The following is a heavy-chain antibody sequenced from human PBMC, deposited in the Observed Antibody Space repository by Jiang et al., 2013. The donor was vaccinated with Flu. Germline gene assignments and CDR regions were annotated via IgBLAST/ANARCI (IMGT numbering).Heavy chain of an antibody. CDR1: GGSISSGDYY. CDR3: ARDPYCGGDCYTQYYYYGMDV. J-gene: IGHJ6*02. Sequence: GPGLVKPSQTLSPTCTVSGGSISSGDYYWSWIRQPPGKGLEWIGYIYYSGSTYYNPSLKSRVTTSVDTSKNQFSLKLSSVTAADTAVYYCARDPYCGGDCYTQYYYYGMDVWGQGTTVTVSS. V-gene: IGHV4-30-4*01. D-gene: IGHD2-21*02. CDR2: IYYSGST.